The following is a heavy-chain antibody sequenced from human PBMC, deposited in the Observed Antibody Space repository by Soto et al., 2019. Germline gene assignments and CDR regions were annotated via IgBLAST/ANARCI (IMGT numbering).Heavy chain of an antibody. CDR1: GYSISSRNW. D-gene: IGHD6-13*01. Sequence: KPSETLSLTCAVSGYSISSRNWWGWIRQPPGKGLEWIGNIYYSGTTYYNPSLMSRVTMSVDTSKNRFSLKLNSVTAVDTAVYYCAKTGYSSTWATDGDAFDIWGQGTMVTVSS. V-gene: IGHV4-28*01. J-gene: IGHJ3*02. CDR2: IYYSGTT. CDR3: AKTGYSSTWATDGDAFDI.